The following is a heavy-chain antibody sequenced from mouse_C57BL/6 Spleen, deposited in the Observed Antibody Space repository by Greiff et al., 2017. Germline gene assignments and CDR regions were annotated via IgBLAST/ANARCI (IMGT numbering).Heavy chain of an antibody. V-gene: IGHV1-4*01. CDR1: GYTFTHYT. CDR3: ARSILRSYAMDY. J-gene: IGHJ4*01. Sequence: VQLQQSGAELARPGASVKMSCKASGYTFTHYTMHWVKQWPGKGLEWIGYINPSSGYTKYNQTFKDKATLTADKSASTAYMQLSSLTSENSAVYYCARSILRSYAMDYWGQGTSVTVSS. D-gene: IGHD1-2*01. CDR2: INPSSGYT.